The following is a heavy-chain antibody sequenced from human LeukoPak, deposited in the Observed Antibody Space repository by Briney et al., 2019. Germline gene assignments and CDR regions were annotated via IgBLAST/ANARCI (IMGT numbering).Heavy chain of an antibody. J-gene: IGHJ5*02. V-gene: IGHV4-30-4*01. CDR3: ARVRKSNSRYYHLADP. CDR1: GDSVISGDYR. CDR2: TYFTGST. Sequence: PSETLSLTCTVSGDSVISGDYRWTWIRQPPGKGLEWIGYTYFTGSTYFNPSLKRRVAISIDTSKNQFSLQLTSVTVADTAVYYCARVRKSNSRYYHLADPWAPGTLVPVSS. D-gene: IGHD3-22*01.